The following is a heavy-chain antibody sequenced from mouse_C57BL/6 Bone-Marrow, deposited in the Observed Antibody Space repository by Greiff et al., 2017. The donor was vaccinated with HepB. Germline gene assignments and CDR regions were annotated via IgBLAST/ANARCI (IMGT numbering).Heavy chain of an antibody. D-gene: IGHD1-1*01. CDR2: IDPSDSYT. J-gene: IGHJ4*01. CDR3: ARDYYGSSHTSYAMDY. Sequence: VQLQQPGAELVKPGASVKLSCKASGYTFTSYWMQWVKQRPGQGLEWIGEIDPSDSYTNYNQKFKGKATLTVDTSSSTAYMQLSSLTSEDSAVYYCARDYYGSSHTSYAMDYWGQGTSVTVSS. V-gene: IGHV1-50*01. CDR1: GYTFTSYW.